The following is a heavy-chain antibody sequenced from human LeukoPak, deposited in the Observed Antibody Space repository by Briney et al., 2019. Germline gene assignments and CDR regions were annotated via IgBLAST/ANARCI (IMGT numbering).Heavy chain of an antibody. J-gene: IGHJ5*02. Sequence: PGGSLRLSCAASGFTFSSYSMNWVRQAPGRGLEWVSSISSSSSYIYYADSVKGRFTISRDNAKNSLYLQMNSLRAEDTAVYYCAREEYCSSTSCYGGSNWFDPWGQGTLVTVSS. D-gene: IGHD2-2*01. CDR2: ISSSSSYI. CDR3: AREEYCSSTSCYGGSNWFDP. V-gene: IGHV3-21*01. CDR1: GFTFSSYS.